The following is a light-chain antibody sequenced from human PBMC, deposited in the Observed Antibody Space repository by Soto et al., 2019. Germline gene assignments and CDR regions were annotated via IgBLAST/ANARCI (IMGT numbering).Light chain of an antibody. Sequence: QAVVTQPASVSGSPGQSITISCTGTSSDVGGYNYVSWYQQHPGKAPKLMIYDVTHRPSGVSYRFSGSKSGNTASLTISGLQAEDEADYYCSSYSTSSTLVVFGGGTKVTVL. CDR3: SSYSTSSTLVV. CDR1: SSDVGGYNY. V-gene: IGLV2-14*01. J-gene: IGLJ2*01. CDR2: DVT.